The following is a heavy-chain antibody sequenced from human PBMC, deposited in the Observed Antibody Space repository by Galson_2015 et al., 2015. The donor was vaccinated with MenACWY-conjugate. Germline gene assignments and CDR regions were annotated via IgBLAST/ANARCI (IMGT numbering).Heavy chain of an antibody. V-gene: IGHV3-23*01. Sequence: SLRLSCAASGFTFSNSAMNWVRQAPGKGLEWVSGIRTITGSTYYADSVKGRFTISRDQSKNTLNLQMNSLRADGTAVYFCARGGSASNVYYLVDVWGKGTTVTVSS. CDR2: IRTITGST. CDR1: GFTFSNSA. D-gene: IGHD3-16*01. CDR3: ARGGSASNVYYLVDV. J-gene: IGHJ6*03.